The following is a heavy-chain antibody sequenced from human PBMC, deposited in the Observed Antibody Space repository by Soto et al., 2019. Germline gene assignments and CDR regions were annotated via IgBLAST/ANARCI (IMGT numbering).Heavy chain of an antibody. Sequence: GGSLRLSCAASGFTFSIYAVAWIRQTPGKGLEWVSVIGAGGDTKSADSVKGRFTISRDNLKNMLYLQMNSLRAEDTAVYYCAKHDFWTLYNTGLDSWGQGTLVTVSS. D-gene: IGHD3-3*01. J-gene: IGHJ4*02. CDR1: GFTFSIYA. V-gene: IGHV3-23*01. CDR2: IGAGGDT. CDR3: AKHDFWTLYNTGLDS.